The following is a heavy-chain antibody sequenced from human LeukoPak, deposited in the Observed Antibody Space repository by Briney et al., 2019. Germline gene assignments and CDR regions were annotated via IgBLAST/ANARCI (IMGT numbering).Heavy chain of an antibody. D-gene: IGHD3-10*01. V-gene: IGHV3-74*01. J-gene: IGHJ4*02. CDR1: GFTFSTYW. CDR3: ARDLILGSGSLDY. CDR2: INRDGGTT. Sequence: GGSLRLCCAASGFTFSTYWMHWVRQAPGKGLIWVARINRDGGTTNYADSVKGRFTISRDNAKNTLHLQMNSLRAEDTAVYYCARDLILGSGSLDYWGQGTLVTVSS.